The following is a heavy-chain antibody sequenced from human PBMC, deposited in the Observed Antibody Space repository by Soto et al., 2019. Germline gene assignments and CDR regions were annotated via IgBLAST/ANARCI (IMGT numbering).Heavy chain of an antibody. CDR2: IGTLHDT. Sequence: EVQLVESGGGLVQPGGSLRLSCAASGFTFSAYDMHWVRQPTGNGLEWVSAIGTLHDTYYPDSVKGRFTISRENAKNSLYLQMNSLTTGDTAVYYCARQAFYRHGGGGWFDPWGQGTLVTVSS. D-gene: IGHD3-16*01. CDR3: ARQAFYRHGGGGWFDP. V-gene: IGHV3-13*01. J-gene: IGHJ5*02. CDR1: GFTFSAYD.